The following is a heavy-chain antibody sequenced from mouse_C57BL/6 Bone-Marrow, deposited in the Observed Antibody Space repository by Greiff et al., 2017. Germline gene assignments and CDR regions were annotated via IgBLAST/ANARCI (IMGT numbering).Heavy chain of an antibody. J-gene: IGHJ1*03. CDR2: IWSGGST. V-gene: IGHV2-2*01. Sequence: VQLQESGPGLVQPSQSLSITCTVSGFSLTSYGVHWVRQSPGQGLEWLGVIWSGGSTDYNAAFISRLSISKDNSKSQVFFKMNSLQADDTAIYYCARGNYYGSSTGYCDVWGTGTTVTVSS. CDR1: GFSLTSYG. D-gene: IGHD1-1*01. CDR3: ARGNYYGSSTGYCDV.